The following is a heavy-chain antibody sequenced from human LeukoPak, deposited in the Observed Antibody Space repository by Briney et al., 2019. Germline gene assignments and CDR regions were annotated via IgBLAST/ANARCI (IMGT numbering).Heavy chain of an antibody. CDR3: ARAETPILTGYSYYFDY. Sequence: GGSLRLSCAASGFTVSSNYMSWVRQAPGKGLEWVSVIYSGGSTYYADSVKGRFTISRDNSKNTLYLQVNSLRAEDTAVYYCARAETPILTGYSYYFDYWGQGTLVTVSS. J-gene: IGHJ4*02. CDR1: GFTVSSNY. V-gene: IGHV3-66*02. CDR2: IYSGGST. D-gene: IGHD3-9*01.